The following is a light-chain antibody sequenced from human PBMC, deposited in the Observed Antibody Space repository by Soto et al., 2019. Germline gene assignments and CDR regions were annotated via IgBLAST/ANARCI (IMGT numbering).Light chain of an antibody. CDR2: KAS. J-gene: IGKJ1*01. V-gene: IGKV1-5*03. Sequence: DIQMTQSPSTLSGSVGDRVTITCRASQTISSWLAWYQQKPGKAPKLLIYKASTLKSGVPSRFSSSGSWKQFSLGTRSLQPDDLATYNCQHYDIYSESFGQGTKVELK. CDR3: QHYDIYSES. CDR1: QTISSW.